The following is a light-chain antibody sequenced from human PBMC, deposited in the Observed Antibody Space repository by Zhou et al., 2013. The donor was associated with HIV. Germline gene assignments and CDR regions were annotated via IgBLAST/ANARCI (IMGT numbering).Light chain of an antibody. CDR3: QQYSVWPPYT. V-gene: IGKV3-20*01. Sequence: EIVLTQSPGTLSLSPGERATLSCRASQSVSSTYLAWYQQTPGQAPRLLIYGASSRAPGIPDRFSGSGSGTEFTLTISSLQTEDFATYFCQQYSVWPPYTFGLGDQTGD. CDR2: GAS. CDR1: QSVSSTY. J-gene: IGKJ2*01.